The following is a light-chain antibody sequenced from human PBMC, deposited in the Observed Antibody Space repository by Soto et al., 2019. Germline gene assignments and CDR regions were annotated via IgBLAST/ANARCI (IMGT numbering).Light chain of an antibody. CDR1: KSDIGVYDF. Sequence: QSALTQPPSASGSPGQSVTISCTGTKSDIGVYDFVSWYQHHPGKAPRLIIYEVVQRPSGVPDRFSGSKSGNTASLTVSGLQAADEADYYCCSLTTSHTYVFGSGTKVTVL. J-gene: IGLJ1*01. CDR3: CSLTTSHTYV. V-gene: IGLV2-8*01. CDR2: EVV.